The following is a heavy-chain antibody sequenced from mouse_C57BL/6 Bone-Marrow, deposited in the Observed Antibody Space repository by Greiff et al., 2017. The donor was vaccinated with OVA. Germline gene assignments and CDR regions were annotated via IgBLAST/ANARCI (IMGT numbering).Heavy chain of an antibody. V-gene: IGHV1-22*01. CDR1: GYTFTDYN. J-gene: IGHJ3*01. CDR2: INPNNGGT. D-gene: IGHD1-1*01. CDR3: TLYYGSSLFAY. Sequence: EVQLQQSGPELVKPGASVKMSCKASGYTFTDYNMHWVKQSHGKSLEWIGYINPNNGGTSYNQKFKGKAKLTAVTSASTAYMELSSLTNEDSAVYYCTLYYGSSLFAYWGQGTLVTVSA.